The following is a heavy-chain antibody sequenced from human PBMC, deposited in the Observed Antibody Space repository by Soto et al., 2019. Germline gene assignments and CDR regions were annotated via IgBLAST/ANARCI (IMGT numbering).Heavy chain of an antibody. V-gene: IGHV3-9*01. CDR2: ISWNSGSI. Sequence: FLRLSWAVSGWSFDDYAIHWVRQAPGKGLEWVSGISWNSGSIGYADSVKGRFTISRDNAKNSLYLQMNSLRAEDTALYYCEKDRDYYDSSGYLDYWGQGTLVTVSS. D-gene: IGHD3-22*01. J-gene: IGHJ4*02. CDR1: GWSFDDYA. CDR3: EKDRDYYDSSGYLDY.